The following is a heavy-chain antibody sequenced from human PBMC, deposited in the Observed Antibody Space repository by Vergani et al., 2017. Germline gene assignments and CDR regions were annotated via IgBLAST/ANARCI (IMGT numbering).Heavy chain of an antibody. Sequence: EVQLLESGGSLKQPGGSVRLSCAASGFTFSTYAMHWVRQAPGKGLEWVSALTGGGGSTYYADSFKGRFIISRDNSRDTLYLQMNSLRPEYTATYYCVKDAGSYGDFFDSWGQGTLVTVSS. V-gene: IGHV3-23*01. CDR1: GFTFSTYA. CDR3: VKDAGSYGDFFDS. CDR2: LTGGGGST. J-gene: IGHJ4*02. D-gene: IGHD1-26*01.